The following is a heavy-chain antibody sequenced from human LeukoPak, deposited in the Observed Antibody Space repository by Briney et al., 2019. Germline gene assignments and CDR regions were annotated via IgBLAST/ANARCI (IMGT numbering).Heavy chain of an antibody. Sequence: GGSLRLSCAASGFTFSSYAMSWVRQAPGKGLEWVSAISGSGGSTYYADSVKGRFTISRDNSKNTLYLQMNSLRAEDTAVYYCAKAGYCSSTSCFWDYYYMDVWGKGTTVTVSS. CDR2: ISGSGGST. CDR3: AKAGYCSSTSCFWDYYYMDV. D-gene: IGHD2-2*01. V-gene: IGHV3-23*01. CDR1: GFTFSSYA. J-gene: IGHJ6*03.